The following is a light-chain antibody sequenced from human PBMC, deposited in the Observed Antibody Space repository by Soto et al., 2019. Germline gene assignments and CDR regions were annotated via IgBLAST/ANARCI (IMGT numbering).Light chain of an antibody. CDR3: GTWDSSLSAYV. CDR1: SSDVGYYHL. J-gene: IGLJ1*01. V-gene: IGLV2-14*02. Sequence: QSVLTQPASVSGSRGQAISISCTGATGTSSDVGYYHLVSWCQHPPDKLPKVNIYELSQRPSGVCDRFSGSKSGTSATLGITGLQTGDEADYYCGTWDSSLSAYVFGPGTKVTVL. CDR2: ELS.